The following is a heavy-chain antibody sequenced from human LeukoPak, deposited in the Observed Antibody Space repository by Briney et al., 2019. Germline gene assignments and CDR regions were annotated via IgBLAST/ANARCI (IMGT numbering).Heavy chain of an antibody. CDR2: IYSGGST. Sequence: GGSLRLSCAASGFTFTTYWMSWVRQAPGKGLEWVSLIYSGGSTYYADSVKGRFTISRDNSKNTLYLQMNSLRAEDTAVYYCARGSYVWGSYRYTGDFDYWGQGTLVTVSS. CDR1: GFTFTTYW. CDR3: ARGSYVWGSYRYTGDFDY. V-gene: IGHV3-66*01. D-gene: IGHD3-16*02. J-gene: IGHJ4*02.